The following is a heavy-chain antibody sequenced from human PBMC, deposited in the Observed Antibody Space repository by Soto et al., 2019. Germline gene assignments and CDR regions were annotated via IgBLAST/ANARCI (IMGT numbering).Heavy chain of an antibody. CDR1: GYTLTELS. D-gene: IGHD3-10*01. Sequence: ASVKVSCKVSGYTLTELSIHWVRQAPGEGLEWMGGFDLENGETIYAQRFQGRVTMTEESSADTPYMELSSLRSEDTAVYYCAIEVRPSNHFDHWGQGTIVXV. V-gene: IGHV1-24*01. CDR2: FDLENGET. CDR3: AIEVRPSNHFDH. J-gene: IGHJ4*02.